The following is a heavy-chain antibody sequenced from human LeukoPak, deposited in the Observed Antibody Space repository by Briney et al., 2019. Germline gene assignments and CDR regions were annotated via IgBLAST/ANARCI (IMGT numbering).Heavy chain of an antibody. J-gene: IGHJ3*02. CDR1: GFTFGDYA. Sequence: GRSLRLSCTASGFTFGDYAMSWVRQAPGKGLKWVGFIRSKAYGGTTGYAASVKGRFTISRDDSKSIAYLQMNSLKTEDTAVYYCTRDARDPTYYDYVWGSYLDAFDIWGQGTMVTVSS. CDR2: IRSKAYGGTT. D-gene: IGHD3-16*02. CDR3: TRDARDPTYYDYVWGSYLDAFDI. V-gene: IGHV3-49*04.